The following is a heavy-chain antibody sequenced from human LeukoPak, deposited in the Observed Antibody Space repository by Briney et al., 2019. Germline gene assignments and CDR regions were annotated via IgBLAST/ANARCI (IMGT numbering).Heavy chain of an antibody. CDR2: ISYDGSNK. Sequence: WGSLRLSCAASGFTFSSYGMHWVRQAPGKGLEWVAVISYDGSNKYYADSVKGRFTISRDNSKNTLYLQMNSLRAEDTAVYYCAKDLNLYCSSTSCWGGFDPWGQGTLVTVSS. CDR1: GFTFSSYG. V-gene: IGHV3-30*18. CDR3: AKDLNLYCSSTSCWGGFDP. J-gene: IGHJ5*02. D-gene: IGHD2-2*01.